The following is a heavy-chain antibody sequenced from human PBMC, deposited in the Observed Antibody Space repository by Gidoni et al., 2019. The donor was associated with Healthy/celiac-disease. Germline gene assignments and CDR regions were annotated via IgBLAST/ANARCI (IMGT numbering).Heavy chain of an antibody. CDR1: GFTFDDYA. CDR2: ISWNSGSI. Sequence: EVQLVESGGGLVQPGRSLRLSCAASGFTFDDYAMHWVRQAPGKGLEWVSGISWNSGSIGYADSVKGRFTISRDNAKNSLYLQMNSLRAEDTALYYCAKGTDSGAVDYWGQGTLVTVSS. CDR3: AKGTDSGAVDY. D-gene: IGHD5-12*01. V-gene: IGHV3-9*01. J-gene: IGHJ4*02.